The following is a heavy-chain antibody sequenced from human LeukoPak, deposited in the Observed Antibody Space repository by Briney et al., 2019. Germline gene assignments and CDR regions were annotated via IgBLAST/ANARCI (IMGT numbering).Heavy chain of an antibody. CDR3: ATLSERPGVYAFDM. J-gene: IGHJ3*02. V-gene: IGHV3-21*01. CDR2: ISSSSSYI. Sequence: GGSLRLSCAASGFTFSSYSMNWVRQAPGKGLEWVSSISSSSSYIYYADSVKGRFTSTRDNAKNSLYPQMNSLRAEDTAVYYCATLSERPGVYAFDMWGQGTMVTVSS. CDR1: GFTFSSYS. D-gene: IGHD1-26*01.